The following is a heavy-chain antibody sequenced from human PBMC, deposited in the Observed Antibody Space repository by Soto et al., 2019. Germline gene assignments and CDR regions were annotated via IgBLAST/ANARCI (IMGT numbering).Heavy chain of an antibody. V-gene: IGHV3-23*01. Sequence: EVQLLESGGGFVQPGGSLRLSCAGSGFTFINYAMNWVRQAPGKGLEWVSSISGGGDAAFFPDSVRGRFTSSRDNSKNTVTLQMNSLGVDDTAVYYCARKILGSTSRPNYWYFDLWGRGTLVTVSS. D-gene: IGHD2-2*01. CDR3: ARKILGSTSRPNYWYFDL. CDR1: GFTFINYA. CDR2: ISGGGDAA. J-gene: IGHJ2*01.